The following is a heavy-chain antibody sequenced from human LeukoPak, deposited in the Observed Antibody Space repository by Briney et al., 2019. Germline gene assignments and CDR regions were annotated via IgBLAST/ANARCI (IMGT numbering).Heavy chain of an antibody. D-gene: IGHD3-3*01. CDR2: ISSSGSTI. Sequence: GGSLRLSCAASGFIFSSYEMNWVRQAPGKGLEWVSYISSSGSTIYYADSVKGRFTISRDNAKNSLYLQMNSLRAEDTAVYYCARDRNTDFWSGYYTNYFDYWGQGTLVTVSS. CDR1: GFIFSSYE. J-gene: IGHJ4*02. V-gene: IGHV3-48*03. CDR3: ARDRNTDFWSGYYTNYFDY.